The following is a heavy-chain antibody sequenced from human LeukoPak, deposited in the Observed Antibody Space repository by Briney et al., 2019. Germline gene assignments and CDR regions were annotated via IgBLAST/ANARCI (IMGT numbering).Heavy chain of an antibody. V-gene: IGHV4-34*01. CDR1: GGSFSGYY. CDR3: ARLAAAATYYFDY. J-gene: IGHJ4*02. CDR2: INHSGST. Sequence: PSETLSLTCAVYGGSFSGYYWSWIRQPPGEGLEWIGEINHSGSTNYNPSLKSRVTISVDTSKNQFSLKLSSVTAADTAVYYCARLAAAATYYFDYWGQGTLVTVSS. D-gene: IGHD6-13*01.